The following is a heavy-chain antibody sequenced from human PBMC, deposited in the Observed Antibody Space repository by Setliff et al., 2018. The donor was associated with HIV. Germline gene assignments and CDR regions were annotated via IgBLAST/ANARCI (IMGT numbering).Heavy chain of an antibody. D-gene: IGHD3-22*01. CDR2: ISSSGNT. Sequence: SETLSLTCFVSGVSISDHYWGWIRQPPGTGLEWIGSISSSGNTYYNPSLKSRVTISVDTSKNQFSLKLSSVTAADTAVYYCARGRSFYDPGGFDYWGQGTLVTVSS. CDR1: GVSISDHY. V-gene: IGHV4-38-2*01. CDR3: ARGRSFYDPGGFDY. J-gene: IGHJ4*02.